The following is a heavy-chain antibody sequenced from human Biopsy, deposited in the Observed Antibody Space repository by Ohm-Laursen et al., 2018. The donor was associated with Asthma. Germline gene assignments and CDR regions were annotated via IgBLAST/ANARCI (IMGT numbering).Heavy chain of an antibody. Sequence: SVKVSCKASGGTFGNYAISWVRQAPGLGLEWMGGISPVFRSTNIAQKFQGRVTISADIFTKTAYLEVSSLRSDDTAVYYCASPSSSREILYYYYNMDIWGQGTTVTV. CDR1: GGTFGNYA. CDR3: ASPSSSREILYYYYNMDI. CDR2: ISPVFRST. V-gene: IGHV1-69*06. D-gene: IGHD6-13*01. J-gene: IGHJ6*02.